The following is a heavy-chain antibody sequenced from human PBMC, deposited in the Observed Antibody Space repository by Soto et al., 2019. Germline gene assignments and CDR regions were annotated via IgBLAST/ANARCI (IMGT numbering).Heavy chain of an antibody. CDR1: GYTFTGYY. CDR3: AKANSGDDDEFDY. CDR2: VNPKSGGT. D-gene: IGHD5-12*01. V-gene: IGHV1-2*02. Sequence: ASVKVSCKASGYTFTGYYMHWVRQAPGQGLEWMGWVNPKSGGTDYAQKFQGRVTMTRDTSSSSAYMELSSLRSDDTAVYYCAKANSGDDDEFDYWGQGTQVTL. J-gene: IGHJ4*02.